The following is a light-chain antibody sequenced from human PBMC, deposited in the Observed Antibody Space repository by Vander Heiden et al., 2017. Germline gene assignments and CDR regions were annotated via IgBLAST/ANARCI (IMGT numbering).Light chain of an antibody. V-gene: IGKV3-11*01. CDR2: DAS. Sequence: EIVLTHSPATLSFSPGERATLSCRASQRVSSYLAWYQQKPGQAPRLLIYDASNRATGIPARFSGSGSGTDFTLTISSLEPEDFAVYYCQQRSNWLFTFGPGTKVDIK. J-gene: IGKJ3*01. CDR1: QRVSSY. CDR3: QQRSNWLFT.